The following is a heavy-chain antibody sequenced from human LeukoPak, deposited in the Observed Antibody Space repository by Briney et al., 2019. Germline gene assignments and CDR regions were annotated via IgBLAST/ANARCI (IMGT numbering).Heavy chain of an antibody. V-gene: IGHV4-39*01. CDR1: GGSLSSTSHY. Sequence: PSETLSLTCTVSGGSLSSTSHYWGWIRQPPGKGLEWIGSIYHTGRTFYNPSLKSRVTISADTSKNQFSLKLSSVTAADTAVYYCARRDYGVPFDPWGQGTLVTVSS. CDR3: ARRDYGVPFDP. CDR2: IYHTGRT. J-gene: IGHJ5*02. D-gene: IGHD4-17*01.